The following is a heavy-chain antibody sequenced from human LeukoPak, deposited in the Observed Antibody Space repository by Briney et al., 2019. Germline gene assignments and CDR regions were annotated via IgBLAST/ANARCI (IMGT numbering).Heavy chain of an antibody. J-gene: IGHJ6*02. CDR2: IYPGDSDT. Sequence: GESLKISCKGSGYSFTSYWIGWVRQMPGKGLEWMGIIYPGDSDTRYSPSFQGQVTISADKSISTAYLQWSSLKASDTAMYYCARSVRDSSGLYYYYGMDVWGQGTTVTVSS. D-gene: IGHD3-22*01. V-gene: IGHV5-51*01. CDR1: GYSFTSYW. CDR3: ARSVRDSSGLYYYYGMDV.